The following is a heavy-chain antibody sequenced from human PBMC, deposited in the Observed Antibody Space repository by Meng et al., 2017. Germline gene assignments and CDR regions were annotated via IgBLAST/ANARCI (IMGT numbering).Heavy chain of an antibody. CDR3: AERGYSYVNWFDP. CDR1: GGSFSGYH. D-gene: IGHD5-18*01. V-gene: IGHV4-34*01. J-gene: IGHJ5*02. CDR2: INHSGST. Sequence: QAEPKQGGAGLLKPSGALSPTLPVYGGSFSGYHWSWIRQPPGKGLEWIGEINHSGSTNYNPSLKSRVTISVDTSKNQFSLKLSSVTAADTAVYYCAERGYSYVNWFDPWGQGTLVTVSS.